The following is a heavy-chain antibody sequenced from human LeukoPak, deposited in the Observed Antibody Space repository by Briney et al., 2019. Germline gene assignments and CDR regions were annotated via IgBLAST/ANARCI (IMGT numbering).Heavy chain of an antibody. CDR1: GFTFSGSA. Sequence: GGSLRLSCASSGFTFSGSAMHGVRQASGKGLEWVGRIRSKANSYATAYAASVKGRFTISRDDSKNTAYLQMNSLRAEDTAVYYCARRRGLELLYYYYMGVWGKGTTVTVSS. D-gene: IGHD1-7*01. V-gene: IGHV3-73*01. CDR3: ARRRGLELLYYYYMGV. J-gene: IGHJ6*03. CDR2: IRSKANSYAT.